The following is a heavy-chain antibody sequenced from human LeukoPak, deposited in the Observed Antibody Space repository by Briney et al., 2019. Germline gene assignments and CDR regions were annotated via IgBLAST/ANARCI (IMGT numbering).Heavy chain of an antibody. CDR2: ISAHNGNT. J-gene: IGHJ4*02. CDR1: GYSFTNYG. V-gene: IGHV1-18*01. Sequence: GASVKVSCKASGYSFTNYGIIWVRQTPGQGLQWMGWISAHNGNTNYAQKLQGRVTLTTDTSTSTVYMELRSLTSDDTAVYYCARAETTLLLNYWGQGILVTVSS. CDR3: ARAETTLLLNY. D-gene: IGHD4-11*01.